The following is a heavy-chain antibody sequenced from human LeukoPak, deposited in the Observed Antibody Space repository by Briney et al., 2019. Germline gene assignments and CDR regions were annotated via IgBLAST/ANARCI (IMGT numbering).Heavy chain of an antibody. CDR2: IYYSGET. V-gene: IGHV4-39*01. CDR3: ARHHDYPWMTYRRPGDYFDF. J-gene: IGHJ4*02. D-gene: IGHD3-16*02. Sequence: PSETLSLTCTVSGGSISSRNYYWGWIRQPPGKGLEWIGTIYYSGETYYSPSLKSRITISRDTSKNLFSLSLTSVTAADTAVYYCARHHDYPWMTYRRPGDYFDFWGQGILVTVSS. CDR1: GGSISSRNYY.